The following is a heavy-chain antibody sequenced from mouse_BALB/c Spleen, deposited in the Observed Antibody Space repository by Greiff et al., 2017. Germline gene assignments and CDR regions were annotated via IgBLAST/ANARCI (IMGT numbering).Heavy chain of an antibody. CDR1: GFTFSDYY. J-gene: IGHJ2*01. CDR2: ISDGGSYT. V-gene: IGHV5-4*02. Sequence: EVQGVESGGGLVKPGGSLKLSCAASGFTFSDYYMYWVRQTPEKRLEWVATISDGGSYTYYPDSVKGRFTISRDNAKNNLYLQMSSLKSEDTAMYYCARGSITTDTLDYWGQGTTLTVSS. D-gene: IGHD1-2*01. CDR3: ARGSITTDTLDY.